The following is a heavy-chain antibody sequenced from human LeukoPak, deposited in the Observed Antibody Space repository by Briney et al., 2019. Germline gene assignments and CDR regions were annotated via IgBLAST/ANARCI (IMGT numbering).Heavy chain of an antibody. J-gene: IGHJ3*02. CDR2: IYSGGST. Sequence: GGSLTLSCAASGFTVSSNYMSWVRQAPGKGLEWVSIIYSGGSTYYADSVKGRFTISRDNSKNTLYLQMNSLRAEDTAVYYCARDISSGYYDAFDIWGQGTMVTVSS. V-gene: IGHV3-66*01. D-gene: IGHD3-22*01. CDR3: ARDISSGYYDAFDI. CDR1: GFTVSSNY.